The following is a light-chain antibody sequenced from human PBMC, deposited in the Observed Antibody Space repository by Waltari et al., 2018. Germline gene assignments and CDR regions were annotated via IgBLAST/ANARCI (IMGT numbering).Light chain of an antibody. CDR1: DSDVGAYAF. CDR3: SSYTTSSAPGV. CDR2: EVS. Sequence: QSALTQPASVSGSPGQSITISCSGTDSDVGAYAFVPCYQQNPGKAPHLIIYEVSNRPSGISNRFSASKSGNTASLTISGLQAEDEADYYCSSYTTSSAPGVFGTGTRVTVL. V-gene: IGLV2-14*01. J-gene: IGLJ1*01.